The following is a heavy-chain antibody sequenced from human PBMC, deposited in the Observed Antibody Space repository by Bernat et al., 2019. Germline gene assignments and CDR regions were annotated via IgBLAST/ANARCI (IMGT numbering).Heavy chain of an antibody. CDR3: AKDIGITVTGTTRFDY. Sequence: EVQLVESGGGVVQPGGSLRLSCAASGFTFDDYAIHWVRQAPGKGLGWVSLISGDGGSTYYADSVKGRFTISRDNSKNSLYLQMNSLRTEDTALYYCAKDIGITVTGTTRFDYWGQGTLATVSS. V-gene: IGHV3-43*02. CDR1: GFTFDDYA. CDR2: ISGDGGST. D-gene: IGHD6-19*01. J-gene: IGHJ4*02.